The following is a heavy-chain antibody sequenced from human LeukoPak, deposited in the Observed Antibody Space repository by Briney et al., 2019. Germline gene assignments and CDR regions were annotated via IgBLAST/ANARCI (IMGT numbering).Heavy chain of an antibody. V-gene: IGHV4-30-4*01. Sequence: SHTVSLTCTVSGGSISSGDYYWSWIRQPPGKDLEWIGYIYYSGSTYYNPSLKSRVTISVDTSKNQFSLKLSSVTAADTAVYYCARYYYDSSGDYYFDYWGQGTLVTVSS. CDR3: ARYYYDSSGDYYFDY. CDR1: GGSISSGDYY. CDR2: IYYSGST. D-gene: IGHD3-22*01. J-gene: IGHJ4*02.